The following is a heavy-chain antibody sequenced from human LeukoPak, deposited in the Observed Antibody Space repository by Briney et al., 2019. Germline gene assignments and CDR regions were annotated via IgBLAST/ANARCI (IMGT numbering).Heavy chain of an antibody. V-gene: IGHV3-30*02. CDR3: AGTVVGTTRPSPDY. J-gene: IGHJ4*02. CDR2: IRYDGNNK. D-gene: IGHD1-26*01. CDR1: GFTFNNYG. Sequence: PGRSLRLSCAASGFTFNNYGMHWVRQAPGKGLEWVAFIRYDGNNKNYADSVRGRFSISRDNSKNTLYLQMNSLRAEDTAIYYCAGTVVGTTRPSPDYWGQGTLVTVSS.